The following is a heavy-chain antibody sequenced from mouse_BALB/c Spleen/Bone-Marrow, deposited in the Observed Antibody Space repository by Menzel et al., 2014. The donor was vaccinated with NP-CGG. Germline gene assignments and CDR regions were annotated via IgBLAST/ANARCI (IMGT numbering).Heavy chain of an antibody. V-gene: IGHV1S132*01. Sequence: VQVVESGAELVKPGASVKLSCKTSGYTFTSYWIRWVKQRPGQGLGWIGEIFPGTGTTYYNEKFKGKATLTIDTSSSTAYMQLSSLTSEDSAVYFCASRDSSGYVPDYWGQGTTLTVSS. CDR1: GYTFTSYW. J-gene: IGHJ2*01. D-gene: IGHD3-2*01. CDR2: IFPGTGTT. CDR3: ASRDSSGYVPDY.